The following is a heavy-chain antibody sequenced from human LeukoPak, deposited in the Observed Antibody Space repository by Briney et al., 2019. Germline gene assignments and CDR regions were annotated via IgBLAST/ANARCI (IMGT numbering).Heavy chain of an antibody. CDR2: ISGDGGST. CDR1: GFTFDDYA. D-gene: IGHD3-16*02. Sequence: PGGSLRLSCAASGFTFDDYAMHWVRHAPGKGLEWVSLISGDGGSTYYADSVKGRFTSSRDNSKNSLYLQMNSLRTEDTALYYCAKGWPGGVIVYFDYWGQGTLVTVSS. J-gene: IGHJ4*02. CDR3: AKGWPGGVIVYFDY. V-gene: IGHV3-43*02.